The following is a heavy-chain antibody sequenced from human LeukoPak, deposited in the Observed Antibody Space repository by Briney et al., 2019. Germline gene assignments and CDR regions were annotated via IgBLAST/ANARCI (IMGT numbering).Heavy chain of an antibody. Sequence: ASVKVSCKASGYTFAGYCMHWVRQAPGQGLEWMGRINPNSGGTNYAQKFQGRVTMTRDTSISTAYMELSRLRSDDTAVYYRARCWGYSGYDDFDYWGQGTLVTVSS. CDR3: ARCWGYSGYDDFDY. J-gene: IGHJ4*02. CDR2: INPNSGGT. D-gene: IGHD5-12*01. V-gene: IGHV1-2*06. CDR1: GYTFAGYC.